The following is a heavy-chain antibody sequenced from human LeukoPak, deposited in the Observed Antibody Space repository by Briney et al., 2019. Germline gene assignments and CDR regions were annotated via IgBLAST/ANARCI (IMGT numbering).Heavy chain of an antibody. CDR1: GFTFSSYS. Sequence: GGSLRLSCAASGFTFSSYSMNWVRQAPGKGLEWVSSISSSSSYIYYAGSVKGRLTISRDNAKNSLYLQMNSLRAEDTAVYYCASEVVAATPNFDYWGQGTLVTVSS. D-gene: IGHD2-15*01. J-gene: IGHJ4*02. V-gene: IGHV3-21*01. CDR2: ISSSSSYI. CDR3: ASEVVAATPNFDY.